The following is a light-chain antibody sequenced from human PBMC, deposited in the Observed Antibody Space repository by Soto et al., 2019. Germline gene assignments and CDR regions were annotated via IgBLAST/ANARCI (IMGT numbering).Light chain of an antibody. CDR3: SSYTSSITLV. Sequence: QSALTQPASVSGSPGQSITISCTGTSIDVGGYNYVSWYQQHPGKAPKLMIYDVSNRPSGVSNRFSGSKSGNTASLSISGLQAEDEADYYCSSYTSSITLVFGGGTKLTVL. CDR1: SIDVGGYNY. J-gene: IGLJ2*01. CDR2: DVS. V-gene: IGLV2-14*03.